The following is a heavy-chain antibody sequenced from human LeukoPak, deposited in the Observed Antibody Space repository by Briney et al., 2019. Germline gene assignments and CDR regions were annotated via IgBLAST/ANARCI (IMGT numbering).Heavy chain of an antibody. D-gene: IGHD2-21*01. Sequence: ASVKVSCKASGYTFTSYYMHWVRQAPGQGLEWMGIINPSGGSTSYAQKFQGRVTMTRDTSINTAHMELSRLRSDDTAVYYCVRSIFSSFDPWGLGTLVTVSS. CDR3: VRSIFSSFDP. CDR1: GYTFTSYY. V-gene: IGHV1-46*01. CDR2: INPSGGST. J-gene: IGHJ5*02.